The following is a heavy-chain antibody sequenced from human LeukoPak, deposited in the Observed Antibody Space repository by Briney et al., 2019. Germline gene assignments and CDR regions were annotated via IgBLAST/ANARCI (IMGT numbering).Heavy chain of an antibody. V-gene: IGHV1-46*01. CDR2: INPSGGST. CDR3: IAAAGTRGFDY. D-gene: IGHD6-13*01. CDR1: GYTFTSYY. Sequence: ASVKVSCKASGYTFTSYYMHWVRQAPGQGLEWMGIINPSGGSTSYAQKFQGRVTMTRDTSTSTVYMELSSLRSEDTAVYYCIAAAGTRGFDYWGQGTLVTVSS. J-gene: IGHJ4*02.